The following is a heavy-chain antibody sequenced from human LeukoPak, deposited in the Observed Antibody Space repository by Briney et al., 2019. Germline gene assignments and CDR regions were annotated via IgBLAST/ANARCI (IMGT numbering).Heavy chain of an antibody. CDR2: IKQDGSEK. D-gene: IGHD3-16*01. CDR3: VRDYLGY. V-gene: IGHV3-7*01. CDR1: GFTFSSYW. Sequence: GGSLRLSCAGSGFTFSSYWMSWVRQAPGKGPEWVANIKQDGSEKNYVDSVKGRFTISRDNAKDSLYLQMNSLRAEDTAMYYCVRDYLGYWSQGTLVTVSS. J-gene: IGHJ4*02.